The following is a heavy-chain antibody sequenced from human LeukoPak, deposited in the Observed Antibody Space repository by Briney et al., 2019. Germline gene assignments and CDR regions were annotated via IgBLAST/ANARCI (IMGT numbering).Heavy chain of an antibody. Sequence: SETLSLTCTVAGGSISSGSYYRGWIRQPAGKGLEWIGRIYTSESNNYNPSLRSRVTISLDTSKNQFSLKLSSVTAADTAVYYCARDLVTGWYDAFDIWGQGTMVTVSS. CDR1: GGSISSGSYY. CDR2: IYTSESN. CDR3: ARDLVTGWYDAFDI. V-gene: IGHV4-61*02. J-gene: IGHJ3*02. D-gene: IGHD4-23*01.